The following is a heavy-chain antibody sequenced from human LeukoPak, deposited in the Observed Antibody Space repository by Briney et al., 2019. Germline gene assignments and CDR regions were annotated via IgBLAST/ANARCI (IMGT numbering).Heavy chain of an antibody. J-gene: IGHJ4*02. CDR1: VGSISSSTNH. CDR2: IYYSGGST. Sequence: SETLSLTCTVPVGSISSSTNHWGWIRQPPGKGLEWIVSIYYSGGSTYYNPSLESRVTIFVDTSKSQFSLKLSSVTAADTAVYYCARQEGYFDTSGFFHYWGQGTLVTVSS. V-gene: IGHV4-39*01. D-gene: IGHD3-22*01. CDR3: ARQEGYFDTSGFFHY.